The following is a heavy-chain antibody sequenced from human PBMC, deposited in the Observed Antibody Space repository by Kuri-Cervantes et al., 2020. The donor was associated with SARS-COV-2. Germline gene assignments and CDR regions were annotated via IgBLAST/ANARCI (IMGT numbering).Heavy chain of an antibody. CDR3: ARGEASGTPPGNWFDP. J-gene: IGHJ5*02. Sequence: GGSLRLSCAASGFTFSSYAMSWVRQAPGKGLEWVSAISGSGGSTYYADSVKGRFTISRDNSKNTLYLQMNSLRAEDTAVYYCARGEASGTPPGNWFDPWGQGTLVTVSS. V-gene: IGHV3-23*01. D-gene: IGHD1-26*01. CDR1: GFTFSSYA. CDR2: ISGSGGST.